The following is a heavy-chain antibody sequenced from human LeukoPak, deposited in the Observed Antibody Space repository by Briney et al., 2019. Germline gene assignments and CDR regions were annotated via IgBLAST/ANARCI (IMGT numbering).Heavy chain of an antibody. D-gene: IGHD1-26*01. J-gene: IGHJ4*02. CDR1: GDSISSYY. Sequence: SETLSLTCTVSGDSISSYYWSWIRQPPGQGLEWIGCIYYSGNTNYNPSLKSRVTISVDTSKNQFSLKLSSVTAADAAVYYCARGPMQPSGSYYVDYLDYWGQGTLVTVSS. V-gene: IGHV4-59*01. CDR2: IYYSGNT. CDR3: ARGPMQPSGSYYVDYLDY.